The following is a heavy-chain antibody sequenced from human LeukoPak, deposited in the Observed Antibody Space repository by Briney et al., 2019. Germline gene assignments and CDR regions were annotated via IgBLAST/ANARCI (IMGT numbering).Heavy chain of an antibody. CDR3: ASLDYYDSSN. CDR2: IIPIFGTA. Sequence: SVKVSCKASGGTFSSSAISWVRQAPGQGLEWMGRIIPIFGTANYAQKFQGRVTITTDESTSTAYMELSSLRSEDTAVYYCASLDYYDSSNWGQGTLVTVSS. CDR1: GGTFSSSA. V-gene: IGHV1-69*05. D-gene: IGHD3-22*01. J-gene: IGHJ4*02.